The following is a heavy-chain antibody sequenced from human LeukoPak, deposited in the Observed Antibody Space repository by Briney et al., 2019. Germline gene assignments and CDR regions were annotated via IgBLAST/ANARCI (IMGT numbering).Heavy chain of an antibody. CDR1: GGTFSSYA. J-gene: IGHJ6*02. CDR2: IIPIFGTA. D-gene: IGHD5-18*01. CDR3: ARDSQTWIQRSEGYYGMDV. Sequence: GASVTVSCTASGGTFSSYAISWVRQAPGQGLEWMGGIIPIFGTANYAQKFQGRVTITADESTSTAYMELSSLRSEDTAVYYCARDSQTWIQRSEGYYGMDVWGQGTTVTVSS. V-gene: IGHV1-69*13.